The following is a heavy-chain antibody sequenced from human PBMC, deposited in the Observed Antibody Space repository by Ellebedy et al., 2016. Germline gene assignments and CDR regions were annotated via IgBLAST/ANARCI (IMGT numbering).Heavy chain of an antibody. J-gene: IGHJ6*02. CDR2: INPSGGST. Sequence: ASVKVSXXASGYTFTSYYMHWVRQAPGQGLEWMGIINPSGGSTSYAQKFQGRVTMTRDTSTSTVYMELSSLRSEDTAVYYCARDPGGRGYGMDVWGQGTTVTVPS. CDR3: ARDPGGRGYGMDV. CDR1: GYTFTSYY. V-gene: IGHV1-46*01. D-gene: IGHD3-16*01.